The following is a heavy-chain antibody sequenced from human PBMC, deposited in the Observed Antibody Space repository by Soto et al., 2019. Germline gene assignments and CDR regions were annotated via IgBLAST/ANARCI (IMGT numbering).Heavy chain of an antibody. CDR2: IYYTGNS. D-gene: IGHD6-19*01. CDR1: GGSITTNGHY. J-gene: IGHJ4*02. Sequence: PSETLSLTCSVSGGSITTNGHYWTWIRQHPGQGLEWIAYIYYTGNSYLNPSLKSRLSISVDTSKNQFSLELRSVTAADTAVYYCAREQWGFDSWGQGTLVTVSS. CDR3: AREQWGFDS. V-gene: IGHV4-31*03.